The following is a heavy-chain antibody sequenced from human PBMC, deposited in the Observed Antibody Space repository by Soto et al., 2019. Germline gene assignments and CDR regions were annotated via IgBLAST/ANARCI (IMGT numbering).Heavy chain of an antibody. CDR2: ISSSSSYI. D-gene: IGHD2-21*01. J-gene: IGHJ4*02. Sequence: EVQLVESGGGLVKPGGSLRLSCAASGFTFTSYSMNWVRQAPGKGLEWVSSISSSSSYIHYADSVKGRFTISRDNAKKSLYLQMNSLGAEDTAVYYCARELTYSDYWGQGTLVTVSS. CDR1: GFTFTSYS. CDR3: ARELTYSDY. V-gene: IGHV3-21*01.